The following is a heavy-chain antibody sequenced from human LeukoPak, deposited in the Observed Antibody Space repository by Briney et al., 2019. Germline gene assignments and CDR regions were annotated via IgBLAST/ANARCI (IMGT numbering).Heavy chain of an antibody. V-gene: IGHV4-39*07. D-gene: IGHD2-15*01. CDR3: ARDIVVVVAATNNWFDP. CDR1: GGSINSHNYY. J-gene: IGHJ5*02. Sequence: PSETLSLTCTVSGGSINSHNYYWAWIRQPPGKGLEWIGSLYYSGSTYYNPSLKSRVTISLDTSYDHFSLKLRSVTAADTAVYYCARDIVVVVAATNNWFDPWGQGTLVTVSS. CDR2: LYYSGST.